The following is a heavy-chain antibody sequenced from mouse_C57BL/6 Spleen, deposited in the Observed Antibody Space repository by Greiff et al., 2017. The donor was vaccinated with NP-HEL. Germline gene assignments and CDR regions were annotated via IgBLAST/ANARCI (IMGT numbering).Heavy chain of an antibody. CDR2: INPSTGGT. D-gene: IGHD3-2*02. CDR1: GYSFTGYY. J-gene: IGHJ2*01. CDR3: ARGGGSGYFDY. Sequence: VQLQQSGPELVKPGASVKISCKASGYSFTGYYMNWVKQSPEKSLEWIGEINPSTGGTTYNQKFKAKATLTVDKSSSTAYMQLKSLTSEDSAVYYCARGGGSGYFDYWGQGTTLTVSS. V-gene: IGHV1-42*01.